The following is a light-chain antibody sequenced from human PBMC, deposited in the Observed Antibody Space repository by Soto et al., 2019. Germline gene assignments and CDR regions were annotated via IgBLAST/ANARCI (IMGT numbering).Light chain of an antibody. V-gene: IGKV3-20*01. J-gene: IGKJ1*01. Sequence: VLTQSPGALSLSPGERATLSCRASQSVNSNYLAWYQQKPGQAPRLLIYGASSRATGIPDRFSGSGSGTDFTLTISRLEPEDFAVYYCQQYGSSTWTFGQGTKVDIK. CDR2: GAS. CDR1: QSVNSNY. CDR3: QQYGSSTWT.